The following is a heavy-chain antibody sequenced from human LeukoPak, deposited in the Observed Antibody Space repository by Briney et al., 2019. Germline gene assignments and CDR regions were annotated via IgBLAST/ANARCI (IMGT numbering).Heavy chain of an antibody. J-gene: IGHJ4*02. CDR3: AKLPTTVVVSYYFDY. D-gene: IGHD3-22*01. CDR2: ISWNSGSI. CDR1: GFTFDDYA. V-gene: IGHV3-9*01. Sequence: GRSLRLSCAASGFTFDDYAMHWVRQAPGKGLEWVSGISWNSGSIGYADSVKGRFTISRDNSKNTLYVQMNSLRAEDTAAYYCAKLPTTVVVSYYFDYWGQGTLVSVSS.